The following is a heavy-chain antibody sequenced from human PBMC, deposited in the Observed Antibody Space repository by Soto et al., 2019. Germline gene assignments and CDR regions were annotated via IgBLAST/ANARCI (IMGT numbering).Heavy chain of an antibody. J-gene: IGHJ6*02. Sequence: SVKVSCKASGGTFSSYAISWVRQAPGQGLEWVGGIIPIFGTANYAQKFQGRVTITADESTSTAYMELSSLRSEDTAVYYCARNLRYFDWLPSPYYYYGMDVWGQGTTVTVS. CDR2: IIPIFGTA. CDR1: GGTFSSYA. V-gene: IGHV1-69*13. CDR3: ARNLRYFDWLPSPYYYYGMDV. D-gene: IGHD3-9*01.